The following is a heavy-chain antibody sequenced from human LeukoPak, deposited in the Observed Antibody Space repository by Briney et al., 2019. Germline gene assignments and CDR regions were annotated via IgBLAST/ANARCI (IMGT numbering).Heavy chain of an antibody. D-gene: IGHD3-10*01. J-gene: IGHJ5*02. CDR3: ARGMGHYYGSGSPNWFDP. CDR2: IGSSGSTI. Sequence: PGGSLRLSCAASGFTFSAYEMNWVRQAPGKGLEWVSYIGSSGSTIYYADSVKGRFTISRDNAKNSLYLQMNSLRAEDTAVYYCARGMGHYYGSGSPNWFDPWGQGTLVTVSS. V-gene: IGHV3-48*03. CDR1: GFTFSAYE.